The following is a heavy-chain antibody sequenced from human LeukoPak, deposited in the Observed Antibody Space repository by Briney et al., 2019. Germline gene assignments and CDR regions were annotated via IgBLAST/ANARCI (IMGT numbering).Heavy chain of an antibody. CDR1: AFTFSTYS. V-gene: IGHV3-21*01. D-gene: IGHD6-19*01. CDR3: ARDQWLAYYYHGMDV. J-gene: IGHJ6*02. Sequence: GGSLRLSCAASAFTFSTYSMNWVRQAPGKGLEWVSSISSSSTYIYYADSVKGRFTISRDNAENSLYLQMNSLRAEDTAIYYCARDQWLAYYYHGMDVWGQGTTVTVSS. CDR2: ISSSSTYI.